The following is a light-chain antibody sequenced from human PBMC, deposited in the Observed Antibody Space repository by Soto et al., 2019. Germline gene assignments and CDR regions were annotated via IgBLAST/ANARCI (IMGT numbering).Light chain of an antibody. CDR2: WAS. V-gene: IGKV4-1*01. CDR3: QHYDTYRAT. CDR1: QSVLYSSNNKNY. Sequence: DIVMTQSPDSLAVSLGERATINCKSSQSVLYSSNNKNYLAWYQQKPGQPPKLLIYWASTRESGVPDRFSGSGSGTDFTLTISGLQPDEFATYYCQHYDTYRATVGLGTKVDIK. J-gene: IGKJ1*01.